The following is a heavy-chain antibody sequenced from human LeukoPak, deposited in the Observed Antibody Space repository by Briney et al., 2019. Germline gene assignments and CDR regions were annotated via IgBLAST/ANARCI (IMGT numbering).Heavy chain of an antibody. CDR2: ISGSGGST. V-gene: IGHV3-23*01. Sequence: GGSLRLSCAASGFTFSSYAMSWVRQAPGKGLEWVSAISGSGGSTYYADSVKGRFTISRDNSKNTLYLQMNSLRAEDTAVYYCAKTALLRGYGSSWYYFDYWGQGTLVTVSS. CDR1: GFTFSSYA. J-gene: IGHJ4*02. D-gene: IGHD6-13*01. CDR3: AKTALLRGYGSSWYYFDY.